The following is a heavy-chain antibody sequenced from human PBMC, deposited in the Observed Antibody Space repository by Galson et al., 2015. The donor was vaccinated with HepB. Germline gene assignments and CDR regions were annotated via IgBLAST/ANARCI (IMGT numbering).Heavy chain of an antibody. D-gene: IGHD6-13*01. CDR2: IYPGDSDT. Sequence: QSGAEVKKPGESLKISCKGSGYSFTSYWIGWVRQMPGKGLEWMGIIYPGDSDTRYSPSFQGQVTISADKSISTAYLQWSSLKASDTAMYYCARLGQAIAAAPVPDYYYYYGMDVWGQGTTVTVSS. V-gene: IGHV5-51*01. CDR1: GYSFTSYW. CDR3: ARLGQAIAAAPVPDYYYYYGMDV. J-gene: IGHJ6*02.